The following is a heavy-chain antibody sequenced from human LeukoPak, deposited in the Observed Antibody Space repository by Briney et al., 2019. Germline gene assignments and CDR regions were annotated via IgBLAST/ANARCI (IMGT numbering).Heavy chain of an antibody. J-gene: IGHJ4*02. CDR2: TYYRSKWYN. D-gene: IGHD1-1*01. V-gene: IGHV6-1*01. CDR1: GDSVSSNSAA. CDR3: ARTDHWNDVFDS. Sequence: SQTLSLTCAISGDSVSSNSAAWNWIRQSPSRGLEWLGRTYYRSKWYNDYAVSVKSRITINPDTSENQFSLHLTSVTPEDTAVYYCARTDHWNDVFDSWGQGTLVTVSS.